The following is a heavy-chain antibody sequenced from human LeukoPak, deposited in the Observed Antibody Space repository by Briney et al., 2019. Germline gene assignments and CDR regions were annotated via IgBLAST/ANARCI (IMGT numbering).Heavy chain of an antibody. CDR1: GFTFGRYG. Sequence: GGSLRLSCAASGFTFGRYGMHWVRQPPGQGLEWVAFIWYDGSHKDYADSVKGRFTISRDNSKNTLYLQMNSLRAEDTAVYYCARDLYDSSGYYFSYYYYYYMDVWGKGTTVTVSS. CDR3: ARDLYDSSGYYFSYYYYYYMDV. CDR2: IWYDGSHK. D-gene: IGHD3-22*01. V-gene: IGHV3-33*01. J-gene: IGHJ6*03.